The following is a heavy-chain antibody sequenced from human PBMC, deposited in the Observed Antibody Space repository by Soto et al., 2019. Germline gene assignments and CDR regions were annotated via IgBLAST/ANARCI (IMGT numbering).Heavy chain of an antibody. V-gene: IGHV1-69*01. CDR1: GGTFSSYA. D-gene: IGHD5-12*01. CDR2: IIPIFGTA. CDR3: ARGGMATITHDD. Sequence: QVQLVQSGAEVKKPGSSVKVSCKASGGTFSSYAISWVQQALGQGLEWMGGIIPIFGTANYAQKFQGRVTITADESTSTAYMELSSLRSEDTAGYYCARGGMATITHDDWGQGTLVTVSS. J-gene: IGHJ4*02.